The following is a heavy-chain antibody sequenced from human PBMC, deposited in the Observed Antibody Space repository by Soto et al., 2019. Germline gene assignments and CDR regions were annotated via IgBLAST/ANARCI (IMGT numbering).Heavy chain of an antibody. J-gene: IGHJ4*02. CDR3: ARDGSGYSSGRARHFDY. CDR1: GGSVSIGGYY. V-gene: IGHV4-31*03. Sequence: SETLSLTCSVSGGSVSIGGYYWTWIRQLPGKGLEWIGNIEYSGTTSYNPSLKSRLTISVDTSKNQFSLILTSVTAADTAFYFCARDGSGYSSGRARHFDYWGQGTLVTVSS. CDR2: IEYSGTT. D-gene: IGHD2-15*01.